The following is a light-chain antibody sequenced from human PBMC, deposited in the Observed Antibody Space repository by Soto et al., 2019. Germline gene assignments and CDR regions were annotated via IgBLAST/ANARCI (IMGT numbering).Light chain of an antibody. J-gene: IGLJ3*02. CDR3: CSYVASSTLV. Sequence: QSALTQPASVSGSPGQSSTISFSGTSTDVGRFDLVSWYQQHPGKAPKLMIFEGSKRASGISNRFSGSTSGNTASLTISGLQAEDESDYFCCSYVASSTLVFGGGTQLTVL. V-gene: IGLV2-23*01. CDR2: EGS. CDR1: STDVGRFDL.